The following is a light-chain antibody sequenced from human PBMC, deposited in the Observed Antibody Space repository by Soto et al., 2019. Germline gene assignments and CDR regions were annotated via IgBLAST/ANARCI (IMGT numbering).Light chain of an antibody. J-gene: IGKJ2*01. V-gene: IGKV1-39*01. CDR3: QQSYSTPHT. CDR2: AAS. CDR1: QSISTY. Sequence: DIQMTQSPSSLSASVGDRVTITCRASQSISTYLNWYQQKPGKAPNLLIYAASTLHSGVPSMFSGSGSGTDFTLTISSLQPEDFATYHCQQSYSTPHTFGQGTKLEIK.